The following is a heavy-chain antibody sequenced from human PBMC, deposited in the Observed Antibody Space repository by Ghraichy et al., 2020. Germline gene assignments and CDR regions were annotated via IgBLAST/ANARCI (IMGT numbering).Heavy chain of an antibody. CDR2: IYYSGTT. V-gene: IGHV4-31*03. J-gene: IGHJ6*02. Sequence: SETLSLTCTVSGGSISSDGYYWSWIRQHPGKGLEWIGYIYYSGTTVYNPSLMSRLTISTDMSKNQFSLKLSSVTAADTAVYYCTREATYRNYDFGKDVWGQGTTVTVSS. CDR1: GGSISSDGYY. CDR3: TREATYRNYDFGKDV. D-gene: IGHD5-18*01.